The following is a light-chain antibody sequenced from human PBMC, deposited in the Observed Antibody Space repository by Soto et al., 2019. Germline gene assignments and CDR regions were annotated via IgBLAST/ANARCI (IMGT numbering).Light chain of an antibody. CDR1: QSISSH. CDR2: TAS. CDR3: QQSYSTPIS. Sequence: DIRMTQSPSSLPASVGAPVPITCRASQSISSHLNWYQQKPGKAPNLLMYTASNLQSGVPSRFSGSGSGTDFTLTISSLQPEDFATYYCQQSYSTPISFGQGTRLEIK. V-gene: IGKV1-39*01. J-gene: IGKJ5*01.